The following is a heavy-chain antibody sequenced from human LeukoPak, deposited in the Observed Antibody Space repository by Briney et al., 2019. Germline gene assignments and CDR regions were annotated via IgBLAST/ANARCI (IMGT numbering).Heavy chain of an antibody. CDR1: GGSISSYY. Sequence: PSETLSLTCTVSGGSISSYYWSWIRQPPGKGLEWIGYIYYSGSTNYNPSLKSRVTISVDTSKNQFSLKLSSVTAADTAVYYCASTQAERWLQFPNWFDPWGQGTLVTVSS. V-gene: IGHV4-59*01. CDR2: IYYSGST. D-gene: IGHD5-24*01. J-gene: IGHJ5*02. CDR3: ASTQAERWLQFPNWFDP.